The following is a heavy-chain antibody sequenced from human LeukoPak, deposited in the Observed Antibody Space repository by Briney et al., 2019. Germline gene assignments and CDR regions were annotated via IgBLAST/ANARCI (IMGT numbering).Heavy chain of an antibody. CDR2: INHSGST. V-gene: IGHV4-34*01. Sequence: SETLSLTCAVYGGSFSGYYWSWIRQPPGKGLEWIGEINHSGSTNYNPSLKSRVTISVDTSKNQFSLKLSSVAAADTAVYYCARLYCSSTSCYSLYFDYWGQGTLVTVSP. J-gene: IGHJ4*02. CDR1: GGSFSGYY. D-gene: IGHD2-2*02. CDR3: ARLYCSSTSCYSLYFDY.